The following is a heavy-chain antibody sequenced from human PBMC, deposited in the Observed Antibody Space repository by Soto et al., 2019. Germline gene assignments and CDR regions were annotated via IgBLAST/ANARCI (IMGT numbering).Heavy chain of an antibody. CDR1: GFTFSNYN. J-gene: IGHJ6*02. Sequence: GGSLRLSCVASGFTFSNYNMYWVRQAPGKGLEWVSRINSDGSSTSYADSVKGRFTISRDNAKNTLYLQMNSLRAEDTAVYYCARVSGTTVGLGYYYYGMDVWGQGTTVTVSS. D-gene: IGHD1-7*01. CDR2: INSDGSST. CDR3: ARVSGTTVGLGYYYYGMDV. V-gene: IGHV3-74*01.